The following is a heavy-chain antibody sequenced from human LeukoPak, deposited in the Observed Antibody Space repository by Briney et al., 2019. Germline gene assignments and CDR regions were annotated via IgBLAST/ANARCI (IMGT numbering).Heavy chain of an antibody. D-gene: IGHD2-8*01. CDR3: ARDESMDFDY. Sequence: GGSLRLSCAASGFTFSSYSMTWVRRAPGKGLEWVSSISSSSSYIYYADSVKGRFTISRDNAKNSLYLQMNSLRAEDTAVYYCARDESMDFDYWGQGTLVTVSS. CDR2: ISSSSSYI. V-gene: IGHV3-21*01. J-gene: IGHJ4*02. CDR1: GFTFSSYS.